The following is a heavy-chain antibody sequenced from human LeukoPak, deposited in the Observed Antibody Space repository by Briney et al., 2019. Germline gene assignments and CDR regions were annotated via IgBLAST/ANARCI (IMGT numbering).Heavy chain of an antibody. CDR2: IYHSGRT. CDR3: ARDRDVDDFDS. V-gene: IGHV4-38-2*02. CDR1: GYSISSGCY. Sequence: PSETLSLTCTVSGYSISSGCYWGWIRQPPGKGLEWIGSIYHSGRTYYNPSLKIRVTTSIDTSKNQLSLNLKSVTAADTAVYYCARDRDVDDFDSWGHGNLVTVSS. J-gene: IGHJ4*01. D-gene: IGHD2-15*01.